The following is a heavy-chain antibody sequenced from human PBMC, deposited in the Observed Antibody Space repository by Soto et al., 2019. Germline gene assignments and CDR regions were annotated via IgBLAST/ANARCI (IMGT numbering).Heavy chain of an antibody. CDR1: GGSVSSGSYY. CDR3: ARSGRFGESRRYYFDY. Sequence: SETLSLTCTVSGGSVSSGSYYWSWIRQPPGKGLEWIGYIYYSGSTNYNPSLKSRVTISVDTSKNQFSLKLSSVTAADTAVYYCARSGRFGESRRYYFDYWGQGTLVTVS. CDR2: IYYSGST. J-gene: IGHJ4*02. V-gene: IGHV4-61*01. D-gene: IGHD3-10*01.